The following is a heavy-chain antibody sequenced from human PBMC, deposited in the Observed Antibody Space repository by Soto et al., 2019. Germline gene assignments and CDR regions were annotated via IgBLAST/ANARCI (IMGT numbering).Heavy chain of an antibody. V-gene: IGHV3-23*01. J-gene: IGHJ5*02. D-gene: IGHD2-2*01. CDR3: AKDTVPVATPWFDP. CDR1: GFTFNKAW. CDR2: LSGSGGST. Sequence: GGSLRLSCAASGFTFNKAWAHWVRQAPGKGLEWVSTLSGSGGSTYYADSVKGRFTISRDNSKNTLYLQMNSLRAEDTAVYYCAKDTVPVATPWFDPWGQGTLVNVS.